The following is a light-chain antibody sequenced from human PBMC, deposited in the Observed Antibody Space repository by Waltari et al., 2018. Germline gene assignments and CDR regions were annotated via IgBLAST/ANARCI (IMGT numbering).Light chain of an antibody. V-gene: IGLV1-47*01. Sequence: QSVLTQPPSASGTPGQRVPMSCSGGGSNIATNYVMWYQQLPGTAPRLLVFRDTERPSGVPDRFSGSKSGTSASLAISGLRSEDEADYYCAVWDDRLSGWVFGGGTKLTVL. CDR3: AVWDDRLSGWV. CDR2: RDT. J-gene: IGLJ3*02. CDR1: GSNIATNY.